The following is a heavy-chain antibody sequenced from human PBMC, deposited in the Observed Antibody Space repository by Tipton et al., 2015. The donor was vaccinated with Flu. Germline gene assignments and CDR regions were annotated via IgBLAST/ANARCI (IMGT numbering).Heavy chain of an antibody. J-gene: IGHJ4*02. V-gene: IGHV4-61*01. CDR2: IYYSGST. Sequence: TPSLTCTVSGGSVSSGSYYWSWIRQPPGKGLEWIGYIYYSGSTNYNPSLKSRVTISVDTSKNQFSPKLSSVTAADTAVYYCARGDFWSGYYVDYWGQRTLVTVSS. CDR1: GGSVSSGSYY. D-gene: IGHD3-3*01. CDR3: ARGDFWSGYYVDY.